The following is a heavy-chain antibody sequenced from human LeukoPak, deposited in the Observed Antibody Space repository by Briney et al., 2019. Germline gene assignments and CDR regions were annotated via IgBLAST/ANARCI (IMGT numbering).Heavy chain of an antibody. J-gene: IGHJ5*02. D-gene: IGHD6-6*01. CDR2: ISSSSNYI. CDR3: ARGQLVLVGNWFDP. V-gene: IGHV3-21*01. Sequence: GGSLRLSCAASRFTFSSYSMNWVRQAPGKGLEWVSSISSSSNYIHYPDSVKGRFTISRDNAKNSLYLQMNSLRAEDTAVYYCARGQLVLVGNWFDPWGQGTLVTVSS. CDR1: RFTFSSYS.